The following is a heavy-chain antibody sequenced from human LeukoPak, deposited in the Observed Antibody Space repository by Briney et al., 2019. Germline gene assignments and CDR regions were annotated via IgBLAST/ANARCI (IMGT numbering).Heavy chain of an antibody. CDR3: ARQTGSGLFILP. CDR2: IYYSGST. J-gene: IGHJ4*02. V-gene: IGHV4-39*01. D-gene: IGHD3/OR15-3a*01. Sequence: SETLSLTCTVSGGSISSNYYYWGWIRQPPGKGLEWIENIYYSGSTYYNPSLRSRVTISIDTSKNQFSLKLTSVTAADTAVYYCARQTGSGLFILPGGQGTLVTVSS. CDR1: GGSISSNYYY.